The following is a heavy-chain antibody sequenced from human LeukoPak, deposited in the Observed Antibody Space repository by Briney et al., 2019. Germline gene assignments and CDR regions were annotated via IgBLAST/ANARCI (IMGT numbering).Heavy chain of an antibody. CDR3: AKADGTNYGRSAFDI. J-gene: IGHJ3*02. CDR1: GFTFNNYA. Sequence: GGSLRLSCAASGFTFNNYAMSWVRQAPGRGLEWVSGLSGSGAYTYYADSVKGRFTISRDNSKNTLYPQMNSLRAEDTAVYYCAKADGTNYGRSAFDIWGQGTLVTVSS. D-gene: IGHD1-14*01. CDR2: LSGSGAYT. V-gene: IGHV3-23*01.